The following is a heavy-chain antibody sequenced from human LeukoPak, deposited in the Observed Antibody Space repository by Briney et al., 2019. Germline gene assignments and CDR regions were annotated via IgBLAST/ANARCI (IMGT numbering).Heavy chain of an antibody. CDR2: ISDDGSTT. J-gene: IGHJ4*02. D-gene: IGHD4-11*01. Sequence: GGSLRLSCSASGFILSGYWMPWVRHAPGKGRVCVSRISDDGSTTNYADSVKGRFTISRDNAKNTLYLQMNSLRADDSAVYYCAGTTTTCCNYWGQGTLVTVSS. CDR1: GFILSGYW. CDR3: AGTTTTCCNY. V-gene: IGHV3-74*01.